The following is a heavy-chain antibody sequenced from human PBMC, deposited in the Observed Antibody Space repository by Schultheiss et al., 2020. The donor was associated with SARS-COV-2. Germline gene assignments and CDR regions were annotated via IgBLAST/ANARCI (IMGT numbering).Heavy chain of an antibody. CDR1: GGSFSGYY. D-gene: IGHD6-19*01. CDR3: ARAGWTPGGAGYY. CDR2: IYHSGST. J-gene: IGHJ4*02. V-gene: IGHV4-34*01. Sequence: SETLSLTCAVYGGSFSGYYWSWIRQPPGKGLEWIGEIYHSGSTNYNPSLKSRVTISVDKSKNQFSLKLSSVTAADTAVYYCARAGWTPGGAGYYWGQGTLVTVSS.